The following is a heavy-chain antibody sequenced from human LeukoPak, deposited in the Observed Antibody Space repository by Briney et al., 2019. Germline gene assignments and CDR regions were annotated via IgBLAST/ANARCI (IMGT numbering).Heavy chain of an antibody. CDR3: ARDLHYYDSSGQGY. CDR1: GFTFSSYE. V-gene: IGHV3-7*01. Sequence: GGSLRLSCAASGFTFSSYEMNWVRQAPGKGLEWVANIKQDGSEKYYVDSVKGRFTISRDNAKNTLYLQMNSLRAEDTAVYYCARDLHYYDSSGQGYWGQGTLVTVSS. CDR2: IKQDGSEK. J-gene: IGHJ4*02. D-gene: IGHD3-22*01.